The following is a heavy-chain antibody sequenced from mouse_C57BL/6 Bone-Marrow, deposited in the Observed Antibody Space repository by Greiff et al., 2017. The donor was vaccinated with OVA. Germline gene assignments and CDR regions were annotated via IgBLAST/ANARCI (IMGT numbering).Heavy chain of an antibody. CDR1: GYTFTSYW. V-gene: IGHV1-5*01. J-gene: IGHJ3*01. CDR2: IYPGNSDT. D-gene: IGHD2-3*01. CDR3: TGENDADRPFGY. Sequence: EVQLQQSGTVLARPGASVKLSCKTSGYTFTSYWMHWVKQRPGQGLEWIGAIYPGNSDTSYNQKFKGKAKLTADTSASTAYMERSSLTNEDSAVYYCTGENDADRPFGYGGQGTLFTVSA.